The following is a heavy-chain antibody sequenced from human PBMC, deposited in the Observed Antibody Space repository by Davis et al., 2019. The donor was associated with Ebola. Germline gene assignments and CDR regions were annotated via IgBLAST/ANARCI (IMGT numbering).Heavy chain of an antibody. CDR1: GFPFNPYD. V-gene: IGHV4-34*01. CDR3: ARHAVITRYYYYGMDV. Sequence: MPGGSLRLSCAASGFPFNPYDLSWVRQAPGKGLEWIGEINHSGSTNYNPSLKSRVTISVDTSKNQFSLKLSSVTAADTAVYYCARHAVITRYYYYGMDVWGQGTTVTVSS. CDR2: INHSGST. J-gene: IGHJ6*02. D-gene: IGHD3-22*01.